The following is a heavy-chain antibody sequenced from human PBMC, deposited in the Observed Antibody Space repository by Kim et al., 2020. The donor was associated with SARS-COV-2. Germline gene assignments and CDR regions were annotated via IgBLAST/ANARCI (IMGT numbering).Heavy chain of an antibody. CDR2: ISYDGTNK. CDR3: ARSESRYTYGSGASHFDH. J-gene: IGHJ4*02. D-gene: IGHD5-18*01. V-gene: IGHV3-30-3*01. Sequence: GGSLRLSCAASGFTFSNFALHWVRQAPGKGLEWVTLISYDGTNKNYADSVKGRFTVSRDNSNNTLYLRMNSLRAEDTAVYYCARSESRYTYGSGASHFDHWGQGTLVTVSS. CDR1: GFTFSNFA.